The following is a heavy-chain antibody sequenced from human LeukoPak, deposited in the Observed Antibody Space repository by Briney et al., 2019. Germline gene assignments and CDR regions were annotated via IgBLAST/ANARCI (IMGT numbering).Heavy chain of an antibody. J-gene: IGHJ2*01. V-gene: IGHV4-39*07. Sequence: SETLSLTCSVSDGSISSSSYYWGWIRQPPGKGLEWIGSIYYSGTTYYNPSLKSRVTISVDTSKNQFSLKLSSVTAADTAVYYCARGQGYSPSYWYFDLWGRGTLVTVSS. CDR1: DGSISSSSYY. CDR2: IYYSGTT. CDR3: ARGQGYSPSYWYFDL. D-gene: IGHD4-11*01.